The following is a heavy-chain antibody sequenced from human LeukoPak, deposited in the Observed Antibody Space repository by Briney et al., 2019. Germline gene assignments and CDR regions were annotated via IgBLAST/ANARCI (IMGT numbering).Heavy chain of an antibody. V-gene: IGHV3-7*01. CDR2: IKEDGSKK. D-gene: IGHD4-17*01. Sequence: GGSLRLSWVASGFSFRNYWMSWVREAPGKGREWGANIKEDGSKKNHLDSVKGRFTISRDNAKNFLYLQMNSLRVEDTALYYCARDGDGRGEDFDYWGQGILVTLSS. CDR1: GFSFRNYW. CDR3: ARDGDGRGEDFDY. J-gene: IGHJ4*02.